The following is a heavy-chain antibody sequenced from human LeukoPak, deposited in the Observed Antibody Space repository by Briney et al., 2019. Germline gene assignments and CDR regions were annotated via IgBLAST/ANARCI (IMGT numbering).Heavy chain of an antibody. Sequence: SETLSLTCAVYGGSFSGYYWSWIRQPPGKGLEWIGEINHSGSTNYNPSLKSRVTISVDTSKNQFSLKLSSVTAADTAVYYCARGRHCSGGSCYYRYYYYYMDVWGKGTTVTVSS. J-gene: IGHJ6*03. D-gene: IGHD2-15*01. V-gene: IGHV4-34*01. CDR2: INHSGST. CDR3: ARGRHCSGGSCYYRYYYYYMDV. CDR1: GGSFSGYY.